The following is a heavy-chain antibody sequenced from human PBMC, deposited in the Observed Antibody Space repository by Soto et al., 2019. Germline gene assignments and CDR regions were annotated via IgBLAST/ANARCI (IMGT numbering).Heavy chain of an antibody. J-gene: IGHJ6*02. CDR3: VRLDCSGTSCYFYGLDV. CDR1: GFTFTSST. CDR2: ISSGSSDK. Sequence: GGSLRLSCAASGFTFTSSTMKWVRQAPGKGLEWVSSISSGSSDKYYADAVRGRFTISRDDAKNSVYLQMKGLRAEGSAVYYCVRLDCSGTSCYFYGLDVWGQGTTVTV. D-gene: IGHD2-2*01. V-gene: IGHV3-21*06.